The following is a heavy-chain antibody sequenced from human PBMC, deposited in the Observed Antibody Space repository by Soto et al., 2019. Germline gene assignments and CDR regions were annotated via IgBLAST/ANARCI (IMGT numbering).Heavy chain of an antibody. D-gene: IGHD3-10*01. V-gene: IGHV1-3*01. CDR3: GRGYLGWGSYWNPLAS. CDR2: INAGNGNT. Sequence: QVQLVQSGAEVKKPGASVKVSCKASGYTFTSYAMHWVRQAPGQRLEWMGWINAGNGNTKYSQKFQGRVTITRDTPGSKATRELSSLDSEDTVVFYWGRGYLGWGSYWNPLASGGQEPLVPVS. J-gene: IGHJ4*02. CDR1: GYTFTSYA.